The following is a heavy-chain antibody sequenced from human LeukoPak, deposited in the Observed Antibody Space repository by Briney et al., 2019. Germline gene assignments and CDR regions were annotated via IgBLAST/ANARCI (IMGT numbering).Heavy chain of an antibody. Sequence: SETLSLTCAVYGGSFSGYYWSWIRPPPGKGLEWIGEINHSGSTNYNPSLKSRVTISADTSKNQFSLKLSSVTAADTAVYYCARVGATYYYYYMDVWGKGTTVTVSS. D-gene: IGHD1-26*01. J-gene: IGHJ6*03. CDR3: ARVGATYYYYYMDV. CDR1: GGSFSGYY. V-gene: IGHV4-34*01. CDR2: INHSGST.